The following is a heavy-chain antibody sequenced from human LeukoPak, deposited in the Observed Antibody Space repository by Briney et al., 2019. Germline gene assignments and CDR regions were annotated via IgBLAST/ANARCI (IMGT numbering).Heavy chain of an antibody. CDR3: ARHQGVVDL. CDR1: GASISSSSYY. Sequence: SETLSLTCTVSGASISSSSYYWGWIRQPPAPGKGLEWIGSIYYSGSTYYNPSLKSRVTISVDTSKNQFSLKLSSVTAADTAVYYCARHQGVVDLWGRGSLVTVSS. D-gene: IGHD3-3*01. V-gene: IGHV4-39*01. CDR2: IYYSGST. J-gene: IGHJ2*01.